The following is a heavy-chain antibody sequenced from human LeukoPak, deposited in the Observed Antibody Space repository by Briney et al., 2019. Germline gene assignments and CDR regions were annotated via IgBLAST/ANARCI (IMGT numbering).Heavy chain of an antibody. CDR3: ATSAAAPGNQ. CDR1: GFTFSSYS. D-gene: IGHD6-13*01. Sequence: GGSLRLSCAASGFTFSSYSMNWVRQAPGKGLEWVSSISSSSSYIYYADSVKGRFTISRDNSKNTLYVQMNTLRAEDTAVYYCATSAAAPGNQWGQGTLVTVSS. J-gene: IGHJ4*02. V-gene: IGHV3-21*04. CDR2: ISSSSSYI.